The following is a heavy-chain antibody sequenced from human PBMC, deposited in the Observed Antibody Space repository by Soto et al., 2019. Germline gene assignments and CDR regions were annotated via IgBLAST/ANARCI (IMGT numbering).Heavy chain of an antibody. D-gene: IGHD3-22*01. J-gene: IGHJ4*01. CDR1: GFTFDDYA. Sequence: PAGSLRLSCPASGFTFDDYAMHWVRQAPGKGLEWVSGISWTSGSIGYWDPVKGRSTIARHNAQEWLYVQLNSLRSEQSALYDCANEVAGYXDRSESPYWGLGT. V-gene: IGHV3-9*01. CDR2: ISWTSGSI. CDR3: ANEVAGYXDRSESPY.